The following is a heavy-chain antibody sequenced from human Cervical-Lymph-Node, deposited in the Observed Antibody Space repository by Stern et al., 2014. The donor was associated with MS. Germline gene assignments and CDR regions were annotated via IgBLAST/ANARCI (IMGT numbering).Heavy chain of an antibody. CDR3: GRLRSLYSNVEY. CDR1: GFTFSIYA. CDR2: IIGSGTST. D-gene: IGHD4-11*01. Sequence: EDQLVESGGGLIQPGGSLRLSCPASGFTFSIYAMTWVRQAPGKGLEWVSTIIGSGTSTYYTDSVRGRFTISRDNSKSTLFLQMNSLRAEDTATYYCGRLRSLYSNVEYWGQGSLVTVSS. J-gene: IGHJ4*02. V-gene: IGHV3-23*04.